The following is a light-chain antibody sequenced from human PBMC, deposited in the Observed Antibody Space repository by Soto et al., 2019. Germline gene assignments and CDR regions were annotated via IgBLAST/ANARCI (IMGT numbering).Light chain of an antibody. CDR1: QRIGRL. Sequence: DIQMTQSPSSLSASVGDTVTITCRASQRIGRLLSWYQQQPGKAPNLLIYDGFTLQGGVPSRFSGSGSGTDFTLTIGSLQPEDFTTDDCQQTDRPPFTFGSGTKVDVK. CDR2: DGF. J-gene: IGKJ3*01. CDR3: QQTDRPPFT. V-gene: IGKV1-39*01.